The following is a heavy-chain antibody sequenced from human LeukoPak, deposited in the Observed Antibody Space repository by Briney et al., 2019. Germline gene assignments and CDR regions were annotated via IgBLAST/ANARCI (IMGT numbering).Heavy chain of an antibody. Sequence: ASVKVSCKVSGYTLTELSMHWVRQAPGKGLEWMGGFDPEDGETIYAQKFQGRVTMTEDTSTDTAYMELSSLRSEDTAVYYCATVTLDYGEYGFDYWGQGTLVTVSS. CDR3: ATVTLDYGEYGFDY. CDR1: GYTLTELS. J-gene: IGHJ4*02. CDR2: FDPEDGET. D-gene: IGHD4-17*01. V-gene: IGHV1-24*01.